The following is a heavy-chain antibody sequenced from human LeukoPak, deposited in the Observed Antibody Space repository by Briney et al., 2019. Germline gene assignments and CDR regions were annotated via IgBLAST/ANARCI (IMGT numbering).Heavy chain of an antibody. J-gene: IGHJ5*02. V-gene: IGHV4-59*08. CDR3: ARHKTYYDFWSGPNWFDP. CDR1: GGSISSYY. Sequence: SETLSLTCTVSGGSISSYYWSWIRQPPGKGLEWIGYIYYSGSTTYNPSLKSRVTISVDTSKNQFSLKLSSVTAADTAVYYCARHKTYYDFWSGPNWFDPWGQGTLVTVSS. CDR2: IYYSGST. D-gene: IGHD3-3*01.